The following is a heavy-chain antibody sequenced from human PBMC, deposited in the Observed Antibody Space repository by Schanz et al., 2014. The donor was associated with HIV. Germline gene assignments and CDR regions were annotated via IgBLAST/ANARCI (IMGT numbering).Heavy chain of an antibody. CDR1: GFTFSSYG. Sequence: QLQLVESGGGVVQPGRSLRLSCAASGFTFSSYGMHWVRQAPGKGLEWVAVISYDGSNKYYADSVKGRFTISRDNSKNTLYLQMNSLRADDTAVYYCAKDRTYGYRFDYWGQGTLVTVSS. CDR2: ISYDGSNK. D-gene: IGHD5-18*01. J-gene: IGHJ4*02. V-gene: IGHV3-30*18. CDR3: AKDRTYGYRFDY.